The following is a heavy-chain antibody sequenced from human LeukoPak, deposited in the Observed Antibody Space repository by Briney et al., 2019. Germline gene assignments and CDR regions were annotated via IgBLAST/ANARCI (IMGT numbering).Heavy chain of an antibody. CDR1: GFTFSSYE. V-gene: IGHV3-48*03. Sequence: PGGSLRLSCAASGFTFSSYEMNWVRRAPGKGLEWVSYISSSGSTIYYADSVKGRFTISRDNAKNSLYLQMNSLRAEDTAVYYCAREEQQLADYWGQGTLVTVSS. D-gene: IGHD6-13*01. CDR2: ISSSGSTI. J-gene: IGHJ4*02. CDR3: AREEQQLADY.